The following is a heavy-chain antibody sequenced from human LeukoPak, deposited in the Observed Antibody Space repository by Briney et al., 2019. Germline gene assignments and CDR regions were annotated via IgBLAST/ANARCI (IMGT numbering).Heavy chain of an antibody. V-gene: IGHV1-2*02. CDR1: GYTFTGYY. J-gene: IGHJ6*02. CDR2: INPNSGGT. Sequence: ASVKVSCKASGYTFTGYYMHWVRQAPGQGLEWMGWINPNSGGTNYAQKFQGRVTMTRDTSISTAYMELSRLRSDDTAVYYCARFYDYGDYQNYYYGLDVWGQGTTVTVSS. D-gene: IGHD4-17*01. CDR3: ARFYDYGDYQNYYYGLDV.